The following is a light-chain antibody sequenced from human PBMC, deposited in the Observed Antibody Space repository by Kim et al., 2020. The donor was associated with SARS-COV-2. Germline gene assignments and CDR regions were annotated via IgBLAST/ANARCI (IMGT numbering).Light chain of an antibody. CDR2: RDN. V-gene: IGLV3-1*01. CDR1: KLGDKY. J-gene: IGLJ3*02. CDR3: QAWDSSTWV. Sequence: SVSPGQAVSITCSGNKLGDKYACWYQQKPGQSPVLVIYRDNKRPSGISERFSGSNSGNTATLTISGTQAMDEADYYCQAWDSSTWVFGGGTQLTVL.